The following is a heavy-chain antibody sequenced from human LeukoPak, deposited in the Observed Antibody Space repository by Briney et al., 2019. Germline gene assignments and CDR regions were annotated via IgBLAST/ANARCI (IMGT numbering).Heavy chain of an antibody. D-gene: IGHD3-9*01. Sequence: PGRSLRLSCAASGFTFSSYGVHWVRQAPGKGLEWVAVISYDGSNKYYADSVKGRFTISRDNSKNTLYLQMNSLRAEDTAVYYCAKGAYYDILTGRTERNYFDYWGQGTLVTVSS. CDR1: GFTFSSYG. V-gene: IGHV3-30*18. J-gene: IGHJ4*02. CDR2: ISYDGSNK. CDR3: AKGAYYDILTGRTERNYFDY.